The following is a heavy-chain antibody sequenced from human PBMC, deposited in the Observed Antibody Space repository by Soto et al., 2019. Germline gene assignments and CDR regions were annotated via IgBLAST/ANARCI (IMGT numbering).Heavy chain of an antibody. D-gene: IGHD4-17*01. CDR1: GFTFSSYG. CDR2: IWNDGINK. CDR3: ARAKRNGDPVGYYYYGMDV. J-gene: IGHJ6*02. Sequence: QVQLVESGEGVVQPGRSLSLSCAASGFTFSSYGMHWVRQAPGKGLERGAVIWNDGINKYYADSGKGRFTISRDNSKSTPYRLMNSLTAEDTAVYYCARAKRNGDPVGYYYYGMDVWGQGTTVTVSS. V-gene: IGHV3-33*01.